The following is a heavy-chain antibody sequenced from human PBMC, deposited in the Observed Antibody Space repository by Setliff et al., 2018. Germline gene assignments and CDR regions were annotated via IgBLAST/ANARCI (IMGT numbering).Heavy chain of an antibody. CDR1: GGSISSGNYY. V-gene: IGHV4-39*07. D-gene: IGHD1-1*01. CDR3: AREAGTI. Sequence: SETLSLTCRVSGGSISSGNYYWGLIRQPPGKGLEWVATIYYSGSTYSNPSLKSRVTISVDTSKNQFFLKLTSVTAADTAMYYCAREAGTIWGQGTLVTVSS. CDR2: IYYSGST. J-gene: IGHJ4*02.